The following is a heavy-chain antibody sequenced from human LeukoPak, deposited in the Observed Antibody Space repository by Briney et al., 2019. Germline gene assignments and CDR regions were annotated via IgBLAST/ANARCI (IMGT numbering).Heavy chain of an antibody. CDR3: ARESRTADSSGYPLYFDY. CDR1: GFTFSSYA. CDR2: ISYDGSNK. J-gene: IGHJ4*02. V-gene: IGHV3-30*01. D-gene: IGHD3-22*01. Sequence: PGGSLRLSCAASGFTFSSYAMHWVRQAPGKGLEWVAVISYDGSNKYYADSVKGRFTISRDNSKNTLYLQMNSLRAEDTAVYYCARESRTADSSGYPLYFDYWGQGPLVTVSS.